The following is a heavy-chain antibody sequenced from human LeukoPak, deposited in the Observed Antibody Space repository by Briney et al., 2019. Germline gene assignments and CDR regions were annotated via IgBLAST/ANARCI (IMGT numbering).Heavy chain of an antibody. J-gene: IGHJ1*01. CDR3: AKDRDTTGYEH. CDR1: GFTFSSYW. D-gene: IGHD3-22*01. CDR2: VTGDGSST. Sequence: GGSLRLSCAASGFTFSSYWMHWVRQAPGKGREWVSFVTGDGSSTYYADSVKGRFTISRDNSKNSLYLQMNSLRIEDTALYYCAKDRDTTGYEHWGEGNLVTVSS. V-gene: IGHV3-43*02.